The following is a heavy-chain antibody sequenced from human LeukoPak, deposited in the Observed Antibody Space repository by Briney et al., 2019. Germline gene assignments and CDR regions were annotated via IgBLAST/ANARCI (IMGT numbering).Heavy chain of an antibody. CDR2: INWNGGST. J-gene: IGHJ4*02. D-gene: IGHD5-24*01. CDR3: ARDGLRVEMATITDY. V-gene: IGHV3-20*04. CDR1: GFTVSSNY. Sequence: GGSLRLSCAASGFTVSSNYMSWVRQAPGKGLEWVSGINWNGGSTGYADSVKGRFTISRDNAKNSLYLQMNSLRAEDTAVYYCARDGLRVEMATITDYWGQGTLVTVSS.